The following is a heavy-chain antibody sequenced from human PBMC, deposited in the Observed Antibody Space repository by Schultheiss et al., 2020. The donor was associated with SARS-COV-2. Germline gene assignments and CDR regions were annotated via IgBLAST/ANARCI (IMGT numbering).Heavy chain of an antibody. V-gene: IGHV3-21*01. CDR1: GFTFSSYS. CDR3: ARRQGAMVNVYYYGMDV. D-gene: IGHD5-18*01. Sequence: GGSLRLSCAASGFTFSSYSMNWVRQAPGKGLEWVSSISSSSSYIYYADSVKGRFTISRDNSKNTLYLQMNSLRAEDTAVYYCARRQGAMVNVYYYGMDVWVQGTTVTVSS. J-gene: IGHJ6*02. CDR2: ISSSSSYI.